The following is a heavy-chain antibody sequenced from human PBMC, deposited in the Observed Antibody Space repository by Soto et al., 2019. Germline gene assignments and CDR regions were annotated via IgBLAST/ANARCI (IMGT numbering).Heavy chain of an antibody. CDR3: AKDQSYCSSTSCYAGSGAFDI. J-gene: IGHJ3*02. V-gene: IGHV3-30*18. CDR1: GFTFSTYG. CDR2: ISYDGSNK. D-gene: IGHD2-2*01. Sequence: QVPLVESGGGVVQPGRSLRLSCAASGFTFSTYGMHWFRQAPGTGLECLAVISYDGSNKYYADSVKGQFTISRANSKNTLYLQMNSLRAEDTAVYYCAKDQSYCSSTSCYAGSGAFDIWGQGTMVTVSS.